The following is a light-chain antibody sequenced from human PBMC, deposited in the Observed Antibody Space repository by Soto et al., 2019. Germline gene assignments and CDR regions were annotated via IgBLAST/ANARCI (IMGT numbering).Light chain of an antibody. J-gene: IGKJ1*01. CDR1: QGISNY. CDR2: AAS. CDR3: QKYDSAPRT. V-gene: IGKV1-27*01. Sequence: DIQMTQSPSSLSASVGDRVTITCRASQGISNYLAWYQQKPGKVPKLVIYAASTLQSGVPARFSGSGSGTDFTLTIASLQPEDVATYYCQKYDSAPRTFGQGTKVDIK.